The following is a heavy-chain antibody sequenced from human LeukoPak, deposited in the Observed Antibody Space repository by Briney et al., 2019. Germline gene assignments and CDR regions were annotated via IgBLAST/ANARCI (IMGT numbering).Heavy chain of an antibody. CDR2: MDYSGST. V-gene: IGHV4-59*08. D-gene: IGHD6-19*01. CDR1: GGSISDYY. Sequence: SETLSLACTVSGGSISDYYWTWIGQSPGTGLERIGYMDYSGSTAYNPSLKSRVTISIDTSKKQFSLELSSVTAADTAIYFCARRRRGSGGPFDYWGQGTLVTVSS. J-gene: IGHJ4*02. CDR3: ARRRRGSGGPFDY.